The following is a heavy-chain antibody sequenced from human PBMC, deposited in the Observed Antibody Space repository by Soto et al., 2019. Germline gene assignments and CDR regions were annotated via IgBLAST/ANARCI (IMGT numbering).Heavy chain of an antibody. J-gene: IGHJ4*02. CDR1: GGSISSGGYY. D-gene: IGHD2-2*01. CDR3: ARGEVLPAASLDY. V-gene: IGHV4-31*03. Sequence: PSETLSLTCTVSGGSISSGGYYWSWIRQRPGKCLEWIGDIHYSGSTFYNPSLKSRVTISVDTSENQFSLKLSSMTAADTAVYYCARGEVLPAASLDYWGQGTLVTVYS. CDR2: IHYSGST.